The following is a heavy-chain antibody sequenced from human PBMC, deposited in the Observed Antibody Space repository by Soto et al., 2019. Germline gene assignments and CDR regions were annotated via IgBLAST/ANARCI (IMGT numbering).Heavy chain of an antibody. J-gene: IGHJ6*02. CDR2: IYPGYSDN. V-gene: IGHV5-51*01. Sequence: PXEXLKISCKSSGYXFTSYLLVWVRQMPGKGLEWMGIIYPGYSDNRYSPSFQGQVTISAEKSISTAYLQWSSLKASDTAMYYCARRGYYGSGNYGMDVWGQGTTGTVS. CDR1: GYXFTSYL. CDR3: ARRGYYGSGNYGMDV. D-gene: IGHD3-10*01.